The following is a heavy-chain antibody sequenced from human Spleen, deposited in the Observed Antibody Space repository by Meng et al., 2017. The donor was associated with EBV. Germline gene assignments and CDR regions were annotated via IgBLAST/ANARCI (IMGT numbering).Heavy chain of an antibody. D-gene: IGHD1-1*01. J-gene: IGHJ5*02. CDR1: GYSFTSYS. CDR2: INPDNGNA. Sequence: QVHLVPSGAEVKQPGGSVKVSCHASGYSFTSYSLHWVRLAPGQGLEWMGWINPDNGNAKYPQKFQGRLTLTRDTSASTVYMELSSLTSEDTAVYYCARDGTRNWLLNWFDPWGQGTLVAVSS. V-gene: IGHV1-3*01. CDR3: ARDGTRNWLLNWFDP.